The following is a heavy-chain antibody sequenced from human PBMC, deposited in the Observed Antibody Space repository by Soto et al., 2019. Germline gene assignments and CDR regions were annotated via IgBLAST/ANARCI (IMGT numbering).Heavy chain of an antibody. D-gene: IGHD4-17*01. CDR1: GFTFSSYA. V-gene: IGHV3-30-3*01. CDR3: ARWDPMTTGDY. J-gene: IGHJ4*02. Sequence: GGSLRLSCAASGFTFSSYAMSWVRQAPGKGLEWVAVISYDGSNKYYADSVKGRFTISRDNSKNTLYLQMNSLRAEDTAVYYCARWDPMTTGDYWGQGTLVTVSS. CDR2: ISYDGSNK.